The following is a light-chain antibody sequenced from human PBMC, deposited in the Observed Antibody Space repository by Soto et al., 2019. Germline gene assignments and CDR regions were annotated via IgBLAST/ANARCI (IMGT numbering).Light chain of an antibody. CDR1: QNIRTY. J-gene: IGKJ1*01. CDR2: SAS. V-gene: IGKV1-9*01. CDR3: QHFNSYPWT. Sequence: DIQRTQSPYSLSASVGDSVTITCRASQNIRTYLNWYQQKPGRAPKLLIHSASALPSGVPSRFSGSGSGTEFTLTISSLQPDDFATYYCQHFNSYPWTFGQGTKVDIK.